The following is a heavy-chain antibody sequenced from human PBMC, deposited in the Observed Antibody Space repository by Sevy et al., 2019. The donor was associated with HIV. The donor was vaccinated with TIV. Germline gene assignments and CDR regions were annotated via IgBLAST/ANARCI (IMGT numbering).Heavy chain of an antibody. Sequence: GGSLRLSCAASGFIFDYYGMHWVRQAPGKGLERLALISHDGSKKYFADSVKGRFTISRDNSKNTLYLQMNTLRRDDTAAYFCTKDPPVYGDFPYGMDVWGQGTTVTVS. CDR2: ISHDGSKK. V-gene: IGHV3-30*18. D-gene: IGHD4-17*01. CDR3: TKDPPVYGDFPYGMDV. J-gene: IGHJ6*02. CDR1: GFIFDYYG.